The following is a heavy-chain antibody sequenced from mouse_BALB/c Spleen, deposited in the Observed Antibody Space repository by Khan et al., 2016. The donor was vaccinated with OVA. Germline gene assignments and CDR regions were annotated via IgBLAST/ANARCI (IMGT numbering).Heavy chain of an antibody. CDR1: GFSLTSYG. J-gene: IGHJ2*01. V-gene: IGHV2-9*02. Sequence: QVQLQQSGPGLVAPSQSLSITCTVSGFSLTSYGVHWVRQPPGKGLEWRGVIWAGGSTNYNSALMSRLSISKDNSKSRVFLKMNSLQTEDTAMYYCARLEDIWGQGTTLTVSS. CDR2: IWAGGST. D-gene: IGHD1-3*01. CDR3: ARLEDI.